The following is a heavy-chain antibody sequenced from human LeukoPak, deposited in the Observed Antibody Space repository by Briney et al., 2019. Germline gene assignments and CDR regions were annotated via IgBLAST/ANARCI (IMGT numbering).Heavy chain of an antibody. CDR3: ARGASIAAAGKG. CDR2: IYYSGST. D-gene: IGHD6-13*01. J-gene: IGHJ4*02. V-gene: IGHV4-39*07. CDR1: GGSISSSSYY. Sequence: PSETLSLTCTVSGGSISSSSYYWGWIRQPPGKGLEWIGSIYYSGSTYYNPSLKSRVTISVDTSKKQFSLKLSSVTAADTAVYYCARGASIAAAGKGWGQGTLVTVSS.